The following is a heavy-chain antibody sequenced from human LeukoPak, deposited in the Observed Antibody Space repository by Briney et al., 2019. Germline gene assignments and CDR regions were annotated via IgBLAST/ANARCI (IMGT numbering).Heavy chain of an antibody. CDR3: VKSGGYGLIDY. V-gene: IGHV4-39*01. D-gene: IGHD1-26*01. CDR2: IYYSGST. Sequence: SETLSPTCTVSGGSISSTDDYWGWIRQPPGKGPEWIGSIYYSGSTYYNASLQSRVTISIDTSKNQFSLRLSSVTAADTAMYYCVKSGGYGLIDYWGQGTRVTVSS. J-gene: IGHJ4*02. CDR1: GGSISSTDDY.